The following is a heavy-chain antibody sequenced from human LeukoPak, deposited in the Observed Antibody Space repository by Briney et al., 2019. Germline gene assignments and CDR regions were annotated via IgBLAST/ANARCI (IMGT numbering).Heavy chain of an antibody. CDR2: SNAGNGNT. D-gene: IGHD4-23*01. Sequence: ASVKVSFTASGYTFTSYPMHWVRQAPGQRLEWMGWSNAGNGNTKYSQEFQGRVTITRDTSASTAYMELSSLRSEDMAVYYCARGIGGNYYFDYWGQGTLVTVSS. V-gene: IGHV1-3*02. CDR1: GYTFTSYP. CDR3: ARGIGGNYYFDY. J-gene: IGHJ4*02.